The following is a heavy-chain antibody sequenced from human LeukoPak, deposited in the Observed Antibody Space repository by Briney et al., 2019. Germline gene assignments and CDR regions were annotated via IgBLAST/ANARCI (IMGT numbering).Heavy chain of an antibody. Sequence: SETLSLTCAVYGGSLSAYYWTWIRQPPGKGLEWIGEINHSGSTNYNPSLKSRVTISVDTSKNQFSLKLSSVAAADTAVYYCARGPRKLAAAGIDPWGQGTLVTVSS. CDR3: ARGPRKLAAAGIDP. CDR1: GGSLSAYY. D-gene: IGHD6-13*01. J-gene: IGHJ5*02. CDR2: INHSGST. V-gene: IGHV4-34*01.